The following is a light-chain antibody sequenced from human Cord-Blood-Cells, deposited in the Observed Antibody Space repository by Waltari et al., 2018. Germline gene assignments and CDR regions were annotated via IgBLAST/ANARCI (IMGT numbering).Light chain of an antibody. Sequence: QSALTQPADVSGSPGQSTPISRTGTSSDVGSSNLVSWYHQHPGKAPKLLIYQGSKRPSGVSNRFSGSKSGNTASLTISGLQAEDEADYYCCSYACRSTWVFGGGTKLTVL. CDR3: CSYACRSTWV. V-gene: IGLV2-23*01. CDR2: QGS. CDR1: SSDVGSSNL. J-gene: IGLJ3*02.